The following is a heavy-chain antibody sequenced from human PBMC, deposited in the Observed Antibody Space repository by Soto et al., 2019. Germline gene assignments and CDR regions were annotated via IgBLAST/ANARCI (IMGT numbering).Heavy chain of an antibody. Sequence: PSETLSLTCTVSGGSTSSYYWSWIRQPPGKGLEWIAYIYYSGTTNYNPSLKSRVTISIDTSKNQFSLKLSSVTAADTAVYYCARLLGGDFLPGKNYYFNNWGQGPXVTVS. CDR1: GGSTSSYY. J-gene: IGHJ4*02. D-gene: IGHD3-9*01. CDR2: IYYSGTT. V-gene: IGHV4-59*08. CDR3: ARLLGGDFLPGKNYYFNN.